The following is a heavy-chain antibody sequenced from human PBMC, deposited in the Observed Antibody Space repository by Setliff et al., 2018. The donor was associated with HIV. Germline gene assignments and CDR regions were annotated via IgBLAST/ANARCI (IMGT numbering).Heavy chain of an antibody. Sequence: PSETLSLTCAVYGGSFSNYYWTWIRQPPGKGLEWLGEINHSGSTNYNPSRKSRVTISVDTSKNQFSLKLSSVTAADTAVYYCARVPPLKAFGGVISLYYFDYWGQGTLVTVSS. V-gene: IGHV4-34*01. CDR3: ARVPPLKAFGGVISLYYFDY. D-gene: IGHD3-16*02. CDR1: GGSFSNYY. J-gene: IGHJ4*02. CDR2: INHSGST.